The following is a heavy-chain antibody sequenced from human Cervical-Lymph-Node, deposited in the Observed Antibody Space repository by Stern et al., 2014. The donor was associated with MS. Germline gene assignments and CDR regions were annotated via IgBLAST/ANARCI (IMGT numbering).Heavy chain of an antibody. V-gene: IGHV3-48*02. CDR1: GFSFDDFG. Sequence: EVQLVESGGGLVQPGGSLRLSCAASGFSFDDFGMNWVRQAPGKGMEWLSYISTTGTIIKYADSVKGRFTISRDNAKNSLHLQMNSLRDEDSALYHCARDRSSGYYFVGPVEFWGQGTQVTVSS. J-gene: IGHJ4*02. CDR3: ARDRSSGYYFVGPVEF. D-gene: IGHD5-12*01. CDR2: ISTTGTII.